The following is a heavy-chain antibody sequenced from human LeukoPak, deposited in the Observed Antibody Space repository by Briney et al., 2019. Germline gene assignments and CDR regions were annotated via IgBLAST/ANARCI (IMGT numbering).Heavy chain of an antibody. D-gene: IGHD3-3*01. CDR3: ARKDYYDFWSGSGEY. Sequence: GASVKVSCKASGYTFTGHYMHWVRQAPGQGLEWMGWINPNSGGTNYAQKFQGRVTMTRDTSISTAYMELSRLRSDDTAVYYCARKDYYDFWSGSGEYWGQGTLVTVSS. J-gene: IGHJ4*02. CDR2: INPNSGGT. CDR1: GYTFTGHY. V-gene: IGHV1-2*02.